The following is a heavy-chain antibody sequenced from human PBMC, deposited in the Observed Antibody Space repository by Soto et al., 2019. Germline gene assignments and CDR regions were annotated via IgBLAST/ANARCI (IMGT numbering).Heavy chain of an antibody. D-gene: IGHD3-3*01. J-gene: IGHJ4*02. V-gene: IGHV3-30-3*01. CDR2: ISCGGSNK. Sequence: PGGSLRLSCAASGFTFSSYAMHWVRQAPGKGLEWVAVISCGGSNKYYADSVKGRFTISRDNSKNTLYLQMNSLRAEDTAVYYCVRDLRSYEFWSGPNFDYWGQGTLVTVPS. CDR1: GFTFSSYA. CDR3: VRDLRSYEFWSGPNFDY.